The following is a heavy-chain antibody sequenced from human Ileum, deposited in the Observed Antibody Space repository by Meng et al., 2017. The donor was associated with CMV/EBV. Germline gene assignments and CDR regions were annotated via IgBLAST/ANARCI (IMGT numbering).Heavy chain of an antibody. D-gene: IGHD3-22*01. V-gene: IGHV4-39*07. CDR3: ARAPRVVVLLTQGGAFDI. Sequence: IHISPSYWCWIRPSPGQGLEWIGTIYYSGTTFYNSSLKSRATISVDTSKNQFSLGLTSVTAADTAVYYCARAPRVVVLLTQGGAFDIWSQGTLVTVSS. CDR2: IYYSGTT. CDR1: IHISPSY. J-gene: IGHJ3*02.